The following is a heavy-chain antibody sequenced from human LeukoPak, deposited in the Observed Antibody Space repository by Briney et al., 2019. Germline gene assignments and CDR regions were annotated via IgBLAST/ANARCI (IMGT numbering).Heavy chain of an antibody. CDR1: GYTLTSYG. Sequence: ASVKVSCKASGYTLTSYGISWVRQAPGQGLEWMGWISAYNGNTNYAQKLQGRVTMTTDTSTNTAYMELRSLRSDDTAVYYCARGYGSGSYFFYGMDVWGQGTTVTVSS. V-gene: IGHV1-18*01. D-gene: IGHD3-10*01. CDR2: ISAYNGNT. J-gene: IGHJ6*02. CDR3: ARGYGSGSYFFYGMDV.